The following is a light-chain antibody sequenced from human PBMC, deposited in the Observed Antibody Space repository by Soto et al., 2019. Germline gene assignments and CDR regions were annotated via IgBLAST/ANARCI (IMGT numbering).Light chain of an antibody. J-gene: IGKJ3*01. CDR2: GAS. Sequence: EIVLMQSPGTLSLSPGERATLSCRASQSVSSSYLAWYQQKPGQAPRLLMYGASSRATGIPDRISGSGSGTDFTLTISRLEPEDFAVYYCQQYGSSPETFGPGTKVDIK. CDR3: QQYGSSPET. CDR1: QSVSSSY. V-gene: IGKV3-20*01.